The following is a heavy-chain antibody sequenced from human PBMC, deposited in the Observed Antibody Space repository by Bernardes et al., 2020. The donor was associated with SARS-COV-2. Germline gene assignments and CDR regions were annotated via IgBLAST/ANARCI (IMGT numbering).Heavy chain of an antibody. J-gene: IGHJ5*02. V-gene: IGHV4-39*01. CDR1: GGSISSSSYY. Sequence: SETLSLTCTVSGGSISSSSYYWGWIRQPPGKGLEWIGSIYYSGSTYYNPSLKSRVTISVDTSKNQFSLKLSSVTAADTAVYYCARHWVGYSSSWYIGGWFDPWGQGTLVTVSS. CDR2: IYYSGST. D-gene: IGHD6-13*01. CDR3: ARHWVGYSSSWYIGGWFDP.